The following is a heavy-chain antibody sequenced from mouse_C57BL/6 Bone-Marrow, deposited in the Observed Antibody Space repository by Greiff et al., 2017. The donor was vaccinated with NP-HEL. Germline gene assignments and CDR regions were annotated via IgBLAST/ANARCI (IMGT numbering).Heavy chain of an antibody. CDR2: IDPENGDT. Sequence: EVQLQQSGAELVRPGASVKLSCTASGFNIKDDDMLWVKQRPEQGLEWIGWIDPENGDTEYASKFQGKATITADTSSNTAYLQLSSLTSEDTAVYYCSTVRLPCNWGQGTTLTVSS. CDR1: GFNIKDDD. J-gene: IGHJ2*01. V-gene: IGHV14-4*01. D-gene: IGHD2-4*01. CDR3: STVRLPCN.